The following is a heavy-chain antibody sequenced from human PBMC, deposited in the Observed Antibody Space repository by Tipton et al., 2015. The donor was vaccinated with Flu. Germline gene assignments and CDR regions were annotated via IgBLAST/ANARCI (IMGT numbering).Heavy chain of an antibody. D-gene: IGHD4-23*01. V-gene: IGHV3-33*06. CDR2: IWHDGRNK. Sequence: SGFNVSSFGMHWVRQAPGKGLEWVAVIWHDGRNKFYADSVKGRFTIARDISDNTVYLQMNSLRADDTAVYYCAKGSGGKRGYCDYWGQGILVTVSS. J-gene: IGHJ4*02. CDR1: GFNVSSFG. CDR3: AKGSGGKRGYCDY.